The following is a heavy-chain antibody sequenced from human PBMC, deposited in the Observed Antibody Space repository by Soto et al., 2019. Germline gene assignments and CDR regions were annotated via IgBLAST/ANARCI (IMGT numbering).Heavy chain of an antibody. Sequence: SVKVSCKASGGTFSSYTISWVRQAPGQGLEWMGRIIPILGIANYAQKFQGRVTITADKSTSTAYMELSSLRSEDTAVYYCARDGRYSSGWRGDAFDIWGQGTMVTVSS. V-gene: IGHV1-69*04. CDR2: IIPILGIA. CDR1: GGTFSSYT. J-gene: IGHJ3*02. D-gene: IGHD6-19*01. CDR3: ARDGRYSSGWRGDAFDI.